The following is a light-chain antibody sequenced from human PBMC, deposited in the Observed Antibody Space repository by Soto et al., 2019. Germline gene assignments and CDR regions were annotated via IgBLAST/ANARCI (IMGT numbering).Light chain of an antibody. CDR2: DVT. V-gene: IGLV2-11*01. CDR1: SSDVGGYNY. J-gene: IGLJ3*02. CDR3: CSYAGSYTLKV. Sequence: QSALTQPRSVSGSPGQSVTISCTGTSSDVGGYNYVSWYQQHPGKAPKLMIYDVTKRPSGVPDRFSGSKSGNTASLTISAPQSEDEADYYCCSYAGSYTLKVFGGGTKLTVL.